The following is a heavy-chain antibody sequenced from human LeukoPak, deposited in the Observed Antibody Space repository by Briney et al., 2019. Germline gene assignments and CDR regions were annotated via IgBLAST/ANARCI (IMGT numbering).Heavy chain of an antibody. CDR2: ISGSGGST. V-gene: IGHV3-23*01. CDR1: GFTFSSYA. D-gene: IGHD3-22*01. Sequence: GGSLRLSCAASGFTFSSYAMSWVRQAPGKGLEWVSAISGSGGSTYYADSVKGRFTISRDNAKNSLYLQMNSLRAEDTAVYYCARGEDYYDSSGYADAFDIWGQGTMVTVSS. J-gene: IGHJ3*02. CDR3: ARGEDYYDSSGYADAFDI.